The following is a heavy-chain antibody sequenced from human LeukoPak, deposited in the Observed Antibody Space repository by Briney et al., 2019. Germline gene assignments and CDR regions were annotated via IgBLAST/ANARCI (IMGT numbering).Heavy chain of an antibody. J-gene: IGHJ2*01. CDR2: IYYSGNT. CDR3: ARVYYSRSYDYWYFDL. V-gene: IGHV4-59*01. D-gene: IGHD6-13*01. Sequence: KPSETLSLTCSVSGGSIRSYYWTWIRQPPGKGLEWIGYIYYSGNTNYNPSLKSRVTISVDTSKNQFSLKLSSVSAADTAVYYCARVYYSRSYDYWYFDLWGRGTLVTVSS. CDR1: GGSIRSYY.